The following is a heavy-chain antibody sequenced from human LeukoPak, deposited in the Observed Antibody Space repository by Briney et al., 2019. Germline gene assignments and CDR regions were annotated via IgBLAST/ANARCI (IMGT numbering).Heavy chain of an antibody. CDR1: GYTFTGYY. J-gene: IGHJ4*02. V-gene: IGHV1-2*02. Sequence: ASVKVSCKASGYTFTGYYMHWVRQAPGQGLEWMGWINPNSGGTNYAQKFQGRVTMTRDTSISTAYMELSRLRSDDTAVYYCARHWWDSSGSYHFDYWGQGTLVTVSS. CDR2: INPNSGGT. CDR3: ARHWWDSSGSYHFDY. D-gene: IGHD6-19*01.